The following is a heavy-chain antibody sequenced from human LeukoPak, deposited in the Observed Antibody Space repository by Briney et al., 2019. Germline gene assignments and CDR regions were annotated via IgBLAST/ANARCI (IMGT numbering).Heavy chain of an antibody. V-gene: IGHV3-21*06. D-gene: IGHD3-22*01. CDR3: ARDSGSGYHGAFDY. CDR1: GFTFSSYS. Sequence: PGGSLRLSCAASGFTFSSYSMNWVRQAPGKGLEWVSSISSSSSYIYYADSVEGRFTISRDNAKNSLYLQMNSLGAEDTAFYYCARDSGSGYHGAFDYWGQHTMVTVSS. CDR2: ISSSSSYI. J-gene: IGHJ4*02.